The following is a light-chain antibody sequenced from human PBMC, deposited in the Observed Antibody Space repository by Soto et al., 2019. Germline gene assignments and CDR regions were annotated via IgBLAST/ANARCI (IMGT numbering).Light chain of an antibody. CDR1: QSVSSSY. Sequence: EIVLTQSPGTLSLSPGERATLSCRASQSVSSSYLAWYQQKPGQAPRLLIYGASSRATGIPDRFSGSGSGTDFTLTISRLAPEDFAVYYCQQYCSSLTFGGGTKLEIK. J-gene: IGKJ4*01. CDR2: GAS. CDR3: QQYCSSLT. V-gene: IGKV3-20*01.